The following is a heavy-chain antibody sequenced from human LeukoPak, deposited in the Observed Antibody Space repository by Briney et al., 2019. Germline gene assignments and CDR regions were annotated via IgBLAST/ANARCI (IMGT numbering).Heavy chain of an antibody. V-gene: IGHV3-21*01. CDR2: ISSSSSYI. CDR1: GFTFSSYS. Sequence: GGSLRLSXAASGFTFSSYSMNWVRQAPGKGLEWVSSISSSSSYIYYADSVKGRFTISRDNAKNSLYLQMNSLRAEDTAAYYCARDILYYYDSSHGAFDIWGQGTMVTVSS. D-gene: IGHD3-22*01. J-gene: IGHJ3*02. CDR3: ARDILYYYDSSHGAFDI.